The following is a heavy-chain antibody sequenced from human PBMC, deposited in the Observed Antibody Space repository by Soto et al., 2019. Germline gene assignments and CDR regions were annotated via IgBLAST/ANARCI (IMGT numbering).Heavy chain of an antibody. V-gene: IGHV4-34*01. CDR2: INHSGST. CDR3: ASLDYGSGKLDY. CDR1: GGSFSGYY. Sequence: SETLSLTCAVYGGSFSGYYWSWIRQPPGKGLEWIGEINHSGSTNYNPSLKSRITISVDTSKNQFSLKLSSVTAADTAVYYCASLDYGSGKLDYWGQGTLVTVSS. D-gene: IGHD3-10*01. J-gene: IGHJ4*02.